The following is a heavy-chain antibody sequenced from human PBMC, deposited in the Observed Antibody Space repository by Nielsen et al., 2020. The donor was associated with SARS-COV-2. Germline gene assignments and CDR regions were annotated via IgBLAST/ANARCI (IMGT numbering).Heavy chain of an antibody. CDR1: SGSIRTTSYY. CDR2: IFYSGTT. D-gene: IGHD6-19*01. J-gene: IGHJ4*02. Sequence: SETLSLTCTVSSGSIRTTSYYWVWIRQPPGKGLAWIGSIFYSGTTYYNSSLKSRVTISVDTSKNHFSLRLTSVTAADTAVYFCAGIHSSASIDFWGQGTLVTVSS. V-gene: IGHV4-39*02. CDR3: AGIHSSASIDF.